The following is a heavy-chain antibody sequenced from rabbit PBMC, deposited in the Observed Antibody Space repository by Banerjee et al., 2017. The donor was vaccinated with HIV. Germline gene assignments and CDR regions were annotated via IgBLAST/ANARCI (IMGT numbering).Heavy chain of an antibody. CDR3: ARDLADYGVDPFNL. CDR1: GFSFSSRYW. J-gene: IGHJ4*01. D-gene: IGHD2-1*01. Sequence: QSLEESGGDLVKPGASLTLTCTASGFSFSSRYWICWVRQAPGKGLEWIGCINTGSSGSTYYASWAKGRFTISKTSSTTVTLQMTSLTAADTATYFCARDLADYGVDPFNLWGQGTLVTVS. V-gene: IGHV1S40*01. CDR2: INTGSSGST.